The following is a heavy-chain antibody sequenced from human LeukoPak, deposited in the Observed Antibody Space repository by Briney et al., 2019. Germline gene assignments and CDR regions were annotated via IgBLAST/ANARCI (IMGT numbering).Heavy chain of an antibody. CDR3: ARAQYYDILTGYYRGSDVY. J-gene: IGHJ4*02. CDR1: GYTFTSYG. V-gene: IGHV1-18*01. CDR2: ISAYNGNT. Sequence: ASVKVSCQASGYTFTSYGISWVRQAPGQGLEWMGWISAYNGNTNYAQKLQGRVTMTTDTSTSTAYMELRSLRSDDTAVYYCARAQYYDILTGYYRGSDVYWGQGTLVTVSS. D-gene: IGHD3-9*01.